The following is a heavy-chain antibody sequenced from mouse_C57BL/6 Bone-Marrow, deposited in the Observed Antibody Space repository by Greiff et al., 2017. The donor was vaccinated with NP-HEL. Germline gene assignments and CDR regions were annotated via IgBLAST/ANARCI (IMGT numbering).Heavy chain of an antibody. J-gene: IGHJ3*01. Sequence: DVQLVESGGGLVQPGGSLSLSCAASGFTFTDYYMSWVRQPPGKALEWLGFIRNKANGYTTEYSASVKGRFTISRDNSQSILYLQMNALRAEDSATYYCARDYGGFAYWGQGTLVTVSA. CDR1: GFTFTDYY. CDR2: IRNKANGYTT. CDR3: ARDYGGFAY. D-gene: IGHD1-1*01. V-gene: IGHV7-3*01.